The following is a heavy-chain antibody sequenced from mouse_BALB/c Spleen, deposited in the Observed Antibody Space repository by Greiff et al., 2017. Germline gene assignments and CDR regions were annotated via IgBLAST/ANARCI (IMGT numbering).Heavy chain of an antibody. D-gene: IGHD2-10*01. CDR1: GFHIKDTY. CDR3: ARPYSSWFAY. Sequence: VQLQQSGAELVKPGASVKLSCTASGFHIKDTYMHWVKQRPEQGLEWIGRIDPANGNTKYDPKFQGKATITADTSSNTAYLQLSSLTSEDTAVYYCARPYSSWFAYWGQGTLVTVSA. CDR2: IDPANGNT. J-gene: IGHJ3*01. V-gene: IGHV14-3*02.